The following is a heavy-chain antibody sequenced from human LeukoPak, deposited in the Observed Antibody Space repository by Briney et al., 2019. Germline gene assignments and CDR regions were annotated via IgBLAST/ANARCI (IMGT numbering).Heavy chain of an antibody. CDR1: GFTFSSFE. D-gene: IGHD1-14*01. J-gene: IGHJ4*02. Sequence: GGSPRLSCAASGFTFSSFEMNWVRQAPGKGLEWVSYISGSGSTIYYADSVKGRFTISRDNAKNSLYLQMDSLRVEDTAVYYCARATTASARDHWGQGTLVTVSS. CDR3: ARATTASARDH. V-gene: IGHV3-48*03. CDR2: ISGSGSTI.